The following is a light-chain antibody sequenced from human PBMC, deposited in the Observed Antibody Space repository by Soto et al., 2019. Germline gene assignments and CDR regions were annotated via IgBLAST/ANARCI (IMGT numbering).Light chain of an antibody. V-gene: IGLV6-57*04. Sequence: NFMLTQPHSVSESPGKTVTISCTRSSGSIASNYVQWYQQRPGSAPTTVIYEDNQRPSGVPDRFSGSIDSSSNSASLTISGLKTEDEADCYCQSYESSNPGVFGGGTKLTVL. CDR3: QSYESSNPGV. J-gene: IGLJ2*01. CDR2: EDN. CDR1: SGSIASNY.